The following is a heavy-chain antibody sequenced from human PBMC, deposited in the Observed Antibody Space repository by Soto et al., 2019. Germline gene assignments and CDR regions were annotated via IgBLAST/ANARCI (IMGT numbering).Heavy chain of an antibody. Sequence: PWETLSLTCTASGGSISSSSYYWGWIRQSPGKGLEWIGSIYYSGSTYYNPSLKSRVTISVDTSKNQFSLKLSSVTAADTAVYYCARLVRSSYSYRYYGMDVWGQGTTVTVSS. D-gene: IGHD5-18*01. J-gene: IGHJ6*02. V-gene: IGHV4-39*01. CDR2: IYYSGST. CDR3: ARLVRSSYSYRYYGMDV. CDR1: GGSISSSSYY.